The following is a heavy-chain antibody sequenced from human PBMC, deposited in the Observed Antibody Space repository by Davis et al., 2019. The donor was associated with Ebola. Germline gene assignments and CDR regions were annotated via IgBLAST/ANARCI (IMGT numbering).Heavy chain of an antibody. Sequence: MPGGSLRLSCAVYGGSFSGYYWSWIRQPPGKGLEWIGYIYSSGSTNYNPSLKSRLTISVDTSKNQFSLKLSSVTAADTAVYYCARASPPYSYGNYYYMDVWGKGTTVTVSS. CDR2: IYSSGST. CDR3: ARASPPYSYGNYYYMDV. J-gene: IGHJ6*03. CDR1: GGSFSGYY. D-gene: IGHD5-18*01. V-gene: IGHV4-59*01.